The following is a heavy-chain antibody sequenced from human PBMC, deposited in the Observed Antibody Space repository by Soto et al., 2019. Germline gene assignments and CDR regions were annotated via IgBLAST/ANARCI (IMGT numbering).Heavy chain of an antibody. D-gene: IGHD4-17*01. V-gene: IGHV3-33*01. J-gene: IGHJ4*02. CDR2: IWYDGSNK. Sequence: QVQLVESGGGVVQPGRSLRLSCAASGFTFSSYGMHWVRQAPGKGLEWVAVIWYDGSNKYYADSVKGRFTISRDNSKNTLYLQMNSLRAEDTAVYYCARGPTTAEGDYWGQGTLVTVSS. CDR3: ARGPTTAEGDY. CDR1: GFTFSSYG.